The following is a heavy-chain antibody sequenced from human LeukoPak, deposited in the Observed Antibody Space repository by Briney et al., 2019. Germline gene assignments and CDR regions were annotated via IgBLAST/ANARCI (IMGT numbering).Heavy chain of an antibody. Sequence: GESLKISCKGSGYSFTSYWIGWVGQLPGKGLAGLGIIYPGDSDPRYSPSFQGQVTISADKYISTAYLQWSSLKASDTAMYYCARHRGGYDILTGYYDYWGQGTLVTVSS. CDR1: GYSFTSYW. CDR3: ARHRGGYDILTGYYDY. V-gene: IGHV5-51*01. D-gene: IGHD3-9*01. CDR2: IYPGDSDP. J-gene: IGHJ4*02.